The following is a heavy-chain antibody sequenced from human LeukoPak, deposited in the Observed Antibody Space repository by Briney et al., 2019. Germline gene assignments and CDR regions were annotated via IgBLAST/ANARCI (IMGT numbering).Heavy chain of an antibody. J-gene: IGHJ6*02. CDR3: ARGKDIVGMDV. CDR2: MNPNSGNT. V-gene: IGHV1-8*01. D-gene: IGHD2-15*01. Sequence: MGWMNPNSGNTGYAQKFQGRVTMTRNTSISTAYMELSSLRSEDTAVYYCARGKDIVGMDVWGQGTTVTVSS.